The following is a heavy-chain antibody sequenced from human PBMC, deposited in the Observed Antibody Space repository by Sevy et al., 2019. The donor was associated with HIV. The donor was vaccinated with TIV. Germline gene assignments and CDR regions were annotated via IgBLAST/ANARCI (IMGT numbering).Heavy chain of an antibody. Sequence: GGSLRLSCAASGFASGFTFSSFAMSWVRQLPGKGLEWVSTINGRGGITYYADSVKGRFTLSRDNSNNALFLQMDSLTPEDTALDYCARPTPRIAPSSAAFFDSWGHGTLVTVSS. CDR3: ARPTPRIAPSSAAFFDS. J-gene: IGHJ4*01. D-gene: IGHD6-6*01. CDR1: GFTFSSFA. CDR2: INGRGGIT. V-gene: IGHV3-23*01.